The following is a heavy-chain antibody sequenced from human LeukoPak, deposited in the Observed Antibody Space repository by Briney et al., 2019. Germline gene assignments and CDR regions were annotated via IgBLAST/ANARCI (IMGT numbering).Heavy chain of an antibody. J-gene: IGHJ4*02. Sequence: GGSLRLSCAASGFTFSSYSMSWVRQAPGKGLEWVSSISSSSSYIYYADSVKGRFTISRDNAKNSLYLQMNSLRAEDAAVYYCARGTIAAFGFFDYWGQGTLVTVSS. D-gene: IGHD6-6*01. CDR1: GFTFSSYS. CDR3: ARGTIAAFGFFDY. CDR2: ISSSSSYI. V-gene: IGHV3-21*01.